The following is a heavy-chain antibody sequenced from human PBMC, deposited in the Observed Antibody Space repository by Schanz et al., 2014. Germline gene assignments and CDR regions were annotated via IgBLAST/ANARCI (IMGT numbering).Heavy chain of an antibody. CDR1: GFTFSIYA. CDR2: IKHDGSVK. CDR3: ARNRGSGGQNWYFDL. D-gene: IGHD1-26*01. V-gene: IGHV3-7*03. Sequence: EVQLVESGGGLVQPGGSLRLSCAASGFTFSIYAMHWVRQAPGKGLEWVANIKHDGSVKDYVDSVEGRFTISRDNAKNSLFLQLNSLRADDTAVYYCARNRGSGGQNWYFDLWGRGTLVTVSS. J-gene: IGHJ2*01.